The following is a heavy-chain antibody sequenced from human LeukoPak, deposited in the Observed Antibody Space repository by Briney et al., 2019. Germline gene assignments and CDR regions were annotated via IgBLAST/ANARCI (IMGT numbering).Heavy chain of an antibody. Sequence: PSETLSLTCTVSGGSISSRSYYWSWIRQPPGKGLEWIGYIYYSGSTNYNPSLKSRVTISVDTSKNQFSLKLSSVTAADTAVYYCARHTYYYYMDVWGKGTTVTVSS. J-gene: IGHJ6*03. CDR1: GGSISSRSYY. CDR2: IYYSGST. V-gene: IGHV4-61*01. CDR3: ARHTYYYYMDV.